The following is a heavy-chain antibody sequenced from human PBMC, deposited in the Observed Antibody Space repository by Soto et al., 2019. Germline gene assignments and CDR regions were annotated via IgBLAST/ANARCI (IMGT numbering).Heavy chain of an antibody. CDR2: IYYSGST. J-gene: IGHJ4*02. CDR3: ARDNGDYVDY. V-gene: IGHV4-59*01. D-gene: IGHD4-17*01. CDR1: GGSISSYY. Sequence: SETLSLTCTVSGGSISSYYWSWIRQPPGKGLEWIGYIYYSGSTNYNPSLKSRVTISVDTSKNQFSLKLSSVAAADTAVYYCARDNGDYVDYWGQGTLVTVSS.